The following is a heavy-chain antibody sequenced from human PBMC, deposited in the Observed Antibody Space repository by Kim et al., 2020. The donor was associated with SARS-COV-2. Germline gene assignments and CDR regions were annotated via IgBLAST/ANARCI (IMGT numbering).Heavy chain of an antibody. Sequence: GGSLRLSCTASGFTFGDYAMSWFRQAPGKGLEWVGFIRSKAYGGTTEYAASVKGRFTISRDDSKSIAYLQMNSLKTEDTAVYYCTREVVYDYVWGSYKYYFDYWGQGTLVTVSS. CDR1: GFTFGDYA. V-gene: IGHV3-49*03. D-gene: IGHD3-16*01. CDR3: TREVVYDYVWGSYKYYFDY. J-gene: IGHJ4*02. CDR2: IRSKAYGGTT.